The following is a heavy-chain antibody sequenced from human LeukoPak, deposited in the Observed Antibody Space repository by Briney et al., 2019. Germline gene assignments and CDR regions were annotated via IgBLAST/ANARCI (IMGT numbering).Heavy chain of an antibody. V-gene: IGHV1-69*05. Sequence: GASVKVSCKASVATFSSYAISWVRQAPGQGLEWMGGIIPIFGTANYAQKFQGRVTITTDESTSTAYMELSSLRSEDTAVYYCARDSLSYSSSWYDLGYWGQGTLVTVSS. CDR1: VATFSSYA. CDR2: IIPIFGTA. J-gene: IGHJ4*02. CDR3: ARDSLSYSSSWYDLGY. D-gene: IGHD6-13*01.